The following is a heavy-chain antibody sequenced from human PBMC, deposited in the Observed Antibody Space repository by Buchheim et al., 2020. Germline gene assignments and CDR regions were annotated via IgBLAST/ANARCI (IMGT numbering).Heavy chain of an antibody. CDR1: GFTFSSYS. Sequence: EVQLVESGGGLVKPGGSLRLSCAASGFTFSSYSMNWVRQAPGKGLEWVSSISSSSSYIYYADSVKGRFTISRDNAKNSLYLQMNSLRAEDTVVYYCARERIVATPNYYGMDVWGQGTT. V-gene: IGHV3-21*01. J-gene: IGHJ6*02. CDR3: ARERIVATPNYYGMDV. CDR2: ISSSSSYI. D-gene: IGHD5-12*01.